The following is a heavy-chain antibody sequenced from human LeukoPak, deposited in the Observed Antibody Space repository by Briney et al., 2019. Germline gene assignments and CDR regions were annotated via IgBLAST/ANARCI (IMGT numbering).Heavy chain of an antibody. Sequence: GGSLRLSCAASGFTFSDYYMSWIRQIPGKGLEWVGRIESKTDGGTTDYGAPVKGRFTISRDDSTNTLYLQMNSLKSEDTAVYYCTTYGSGRKFDYWGQGILVTVSS. V-gene: IGHV3-15*04. J-gene: IGHJ4*02. CDR2: IESKTDGGTT. CDR1: GFTFSDYY. D-gene: IGHD3-10*01. CDR3: TTYGSGRKFDY.